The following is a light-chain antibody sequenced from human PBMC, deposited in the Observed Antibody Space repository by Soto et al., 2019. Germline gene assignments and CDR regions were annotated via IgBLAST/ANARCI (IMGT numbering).Light chain of an antibody. J-gene: IGKJ1*01. Sequence: IVMTQSPATLSVSPGERATLSCRASQSVNSNLAWYQQEPGQAPRLLIYGASTRATGIPARFSGSGSGTEFSLTISSLQSEDFAVYYCQQYNNWPRTFGQGTKVEIK. CDR3: QQYNNWPRT. V-gene: IGKV3-15*01. CDR2: GAS. CDR1: QSVNSN.